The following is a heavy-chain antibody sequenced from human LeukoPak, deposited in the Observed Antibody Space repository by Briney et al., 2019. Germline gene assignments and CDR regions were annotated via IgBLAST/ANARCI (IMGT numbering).Heavy chain of an antibody. CDR1: GGSFSGYY. D-gene: IGHD5-24*01. Sequence: KSSETLSLTCAVYGGSFSGYYWSWIRQPPGKGLEWIGEINHSGSTNYSPSLKSRVTISVDTSKNQFSLKLSSVTAADTAVYYCAREMATIVPYFDYWGQGTLVTVSS. CDR3: AREMATIVPYFDY. J-gene: IGHJ4*02. V-gene: IGHV4-34*01. CDR2: INHSGST.